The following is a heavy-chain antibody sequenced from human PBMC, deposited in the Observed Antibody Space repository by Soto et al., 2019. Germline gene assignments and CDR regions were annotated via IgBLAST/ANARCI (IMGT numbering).Heavy chain of an antibody. CDR1: GFTFSSYW. CDR3: ARDSDISNDSGYFDF. CDR2: IKQDGSET. V-gene: IGHV3-7*03. J-gene: IGHJ4*02. D-gene: IGHD4-4*01. Sequence: EVQLVESGGGLVQPGGSLRLSCAASGFTFSSYWMSWVRQAPGKGLAWVANIKQDGSETYYVDSVKGRFTISRDNAKNSLYRQLNSLRAEDTAVYYCARDSDISNDSGYFDFWGQGTLVTVS.